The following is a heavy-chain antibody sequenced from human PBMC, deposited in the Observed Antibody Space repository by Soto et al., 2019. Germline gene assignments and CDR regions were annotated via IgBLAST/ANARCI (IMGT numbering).Heavy chain of an antibody. CDR2: MNPNNGDK. Sequence: QVQLVQSGAEMKRPGASVKVSCRASGYTFASYNIYWVRQAKGQGLEWIGWMNPNNGDKGYAQNFLDRSTLTRDTTVRTAFREISTLTSEDTATYYCARGGRCLEWIPWFDPWCQGTLVTVSS. D-gene: IGHD3-3*01. J-gene: IGHJ5*02. CDR3: ARGGRCLEWIPWFDP. CDR1: GYTFASYN. V-gene: IGHV1-8*01.